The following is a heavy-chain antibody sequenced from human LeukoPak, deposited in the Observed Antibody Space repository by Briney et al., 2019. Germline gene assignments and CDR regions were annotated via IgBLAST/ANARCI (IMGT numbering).Heavy chain of an antibody. Sequence: PGGSLRLSCAASGFTFSSYSMNWVRQAPGKGLEWVSYISSSSSTIYYADSVKGRFTISRDNAKNSLYLQMNSLRAEDTAVYYCASERGLPFRGDDAFDIWGQGTMVTVSS. CDR2: ISSSSSTI. D-gene: IGHD7-27*01. V-gene: IGHV3-48*04. CDR3: ASERGLPFRGDDAFDI. J-gene: IGHJ3*02. CDR1: GFTFSSYS.